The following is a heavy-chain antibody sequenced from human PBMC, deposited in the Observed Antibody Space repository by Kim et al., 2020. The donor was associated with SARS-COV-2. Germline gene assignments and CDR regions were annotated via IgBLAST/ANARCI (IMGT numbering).Heavy chain of an antibody. CDR2: ISAYNGNT. Sequence: ASVKVSCKASGYTFTSYGISWVRQAPGQGLEWMGWISAYNGNTNYAQKLQGRVTMTTDTSTSTAYMELRSLRSDDTAVYYCAREAGGYFDWLLPHYYYYYGMDVWGQGTTVTVSS. J-gene: IGHJ6*02. V-gene: IGHV1-18*01. CDR1: GYTFTSYG. CDR3: AREAGGYFDWLLPHYYYYYGMDV. D-gene: IGHD3-9*01.